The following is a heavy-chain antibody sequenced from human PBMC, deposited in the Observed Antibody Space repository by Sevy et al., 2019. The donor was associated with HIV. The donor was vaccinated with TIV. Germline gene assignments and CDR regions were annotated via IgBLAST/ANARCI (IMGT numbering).Heavy chain of an antibody. Sequence: GGSLRLSCSASEFTFSSYAMSWVRQAPGKGLEWVSSISGSGRFTYYADFVEGRFIISRDNSKNTLSVQMNSLRAEDTAVYYCAKDHDNNWFDPWGQGTLVTVSS. CDR2: ISGSGRFT. CDR3: AKDHDNNWFDP. CDR1: EFTFSSYA. J-gene: IGHJ5*02. D-gene: IGHD3-9*01. V-gene: IGHV3-23*01.